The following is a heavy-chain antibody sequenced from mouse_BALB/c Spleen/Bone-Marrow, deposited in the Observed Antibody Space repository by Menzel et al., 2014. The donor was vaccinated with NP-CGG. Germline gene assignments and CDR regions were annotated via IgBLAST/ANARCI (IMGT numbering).Heavy chain of an antibody. CDR2: ISYSGST. D-gene: IGHD2-3*01. V-gene: IGHV3-8*02. CDR1: GYSFTSYY. CDR3: ATYDGYCFDY. J-gene: IGHJ2*01. Sequence: EVQLQQSGPSLVKPSPTLSLSCSVTGYSFTSYYWNWIRKFPGNKLEYIGYISYSGSTYYNPSLKSRISITRDTSKNQYYLQLNSVTPEDTATYYCATYDGYCFDYWGQGTTLTVSS.